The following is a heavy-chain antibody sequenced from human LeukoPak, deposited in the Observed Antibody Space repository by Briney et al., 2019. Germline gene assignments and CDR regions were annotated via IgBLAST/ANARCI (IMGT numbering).Heavy chain of an antibody. D-gene: IGHD6-25*01. V-gene: IGHV4-31*03. CDR1: GGSISNGGYY. CDR2: IYYNGNT. CDR3: VRDARFSGTPPFGMDV. Sequence: PSETLSLTCSVSGGSISNGGYYWSWIRQHPGKGLEWIGYIYYNGNTYYNPSLKSRVTISVDTSKNQFSLKVSSVTAADTAVYYCVRDARFSGTPPFGMDVWGQGTTVTVSS. J-gene: IGHJ6*02.